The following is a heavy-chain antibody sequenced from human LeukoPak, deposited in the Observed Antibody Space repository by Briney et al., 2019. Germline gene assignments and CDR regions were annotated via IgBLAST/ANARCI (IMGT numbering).Heavy chain of an antibody. CDR3: ATDMASGYYGYDAFDI. CDR1: GGTFSSYA. D-gene: IGHD3-22*01. Sequence: GASVKVSCKASGGTFSSYAISWVRQAPGQGLEWMGGIIPIFGTANYAQKFQGRVTITTDESTSTAYMELSSLRSEDTAVYYCATDMASGYYGYDAFDIWGQGTMVTVSS. J-gene: IGHJ3*02. V-gene: IGHV1-69*05. CDR2: IIPIFGTA.